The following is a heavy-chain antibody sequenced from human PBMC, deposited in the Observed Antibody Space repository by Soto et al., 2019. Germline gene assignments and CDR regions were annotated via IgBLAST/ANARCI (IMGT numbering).Heavy chain of an antibody. Sequence: SETLSLTCTVSGGSLGSYYWSWIRQPPGKGLEWIGYVFYTGRANYNASLKSRVSISLDTSNYQFSLKLASVTVADTAVYYCASYRGALYFESWGPGILVTVSS. V-gene: IGHV4-59*01. D-gene: IGHD3-16*01. CDR3: ASYRGALYFES. CDR1: GGSLGSYY. CDR2: VFYTGRA. J-gene: IGHJ4*02.